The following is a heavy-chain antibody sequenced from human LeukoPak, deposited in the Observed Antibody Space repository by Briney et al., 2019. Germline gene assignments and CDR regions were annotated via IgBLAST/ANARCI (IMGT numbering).Heavy chain of an antibody. V-gene: IGHV3-23*01. CDR2: ISGSGGST. CDR3: AKDAEVLTISTLDY. Sequence: QPGGSLRLSCAASGFTFSSYGMSWVRQAPGKGLEWVSAISGSGGSTYYADSVKGRFTISRDNSKNTLYLQMNSLRAEDTAVYYCAKDAEVLTISTLDYWGQGTLVTVSS. J-gene: IGHJ4*02. D-gene: IGHD3-9*01. CDR1: GFTFSSYG.